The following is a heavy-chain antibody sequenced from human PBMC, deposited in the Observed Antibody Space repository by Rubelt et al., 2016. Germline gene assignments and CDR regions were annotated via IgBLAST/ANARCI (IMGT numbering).Heavy chain of an antibody. Sequence: QVQLVESGGGVVQPGGSLRLSCAASGFTFSSYGMHWVRQAPGKGLEWVAFIRYDGSNKYYADSVKGRFTISRDNAKNSLYLQMNSLRAEDTAVYYCARDSRSPYSSSSSFDYWGQGTLVTVSS. V-gene: IGHV3-30*02. D-gene: IGHD6-6*01. CDR2: IRYDGSNK. CDR1: GFTFSSYG. J-gene: IGHJ4*02. CDR3: ARDSRSPYSSSSSFDY.